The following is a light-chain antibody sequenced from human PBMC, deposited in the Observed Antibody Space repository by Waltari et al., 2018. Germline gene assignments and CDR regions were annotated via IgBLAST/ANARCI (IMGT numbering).Light chain of an antibody. Sequence: KAPKLRFYDVSKRPSGVPDRFPGSKSGTTASLTIAELQAEDEAEYNCCSYAGSYVVFGGGTKLTVL. CDR3: CSYAGSYVV. J-gene: IGLJ2*01. V-gene: IGLV2-11*01. CDR2: DVS.